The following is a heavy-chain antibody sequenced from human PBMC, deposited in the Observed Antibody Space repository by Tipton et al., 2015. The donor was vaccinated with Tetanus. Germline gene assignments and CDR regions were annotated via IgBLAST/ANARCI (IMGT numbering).Heavy chain of an antibody. J-gene: IGHJ4*02. V-gene: IGHV3-74*01. CDR1: GFTFSSYW. CDR3: AKALKTLIYQCFDY. CDR2: INRDGSGT. Sequence: SLRLSCAASGFTFSSYWMHWVRQAPGKGLVWVSRINRDGSGTTYADSVKGRFTISRDNVKNTLYLQMNSLRAEDTAIYFCAKALKTLIYQCFDYWGQGTLVTVSS. D-gene: IGHD2-2*01.